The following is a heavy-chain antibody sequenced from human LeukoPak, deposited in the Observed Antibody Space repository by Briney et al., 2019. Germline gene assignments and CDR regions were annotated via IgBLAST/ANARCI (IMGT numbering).Heavy chain of an antibody. CDR2: INHSRRT. V-gene: IGHV4-34*01. CDR1: GGSFSGYF. Sequence: SETLSLTCAVYGGSFSGYFWNWVRQPPGQGLEWVGVINHSRRTNYNPTPKSRRSITVDESKSQFSLKLSSVTAADTAAAYYSSARHTRRYSAFGSNYNCCLDVWGQGTTVTLPS. J-gene: IGHJ6*02. CDR3: SSARHTRRYSAFGSNYNCCLDV. D-gene: IGHD5-12*01.